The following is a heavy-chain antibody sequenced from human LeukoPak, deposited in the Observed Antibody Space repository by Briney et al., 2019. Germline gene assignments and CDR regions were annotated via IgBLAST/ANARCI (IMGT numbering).Heavy chain of an antibody. CDR3: ARGETAVTSYLHF. CDR2: ISTSSSTI. J-gene: IGHJ4*02. V-gene: IGHV3-48*02. D-gene: IGHD2-21*02. CDR1: GFIFSNYA. Sequence: GESLRLSCAASGFIFSNYAMNWVRQAPGKGLEWISYISTSSSTIYYADSVKGRFTISRDNAKNSLYLQMNSLTEEGTAVYYCARGETAVTSYLHFRGQGTLVTVSS.